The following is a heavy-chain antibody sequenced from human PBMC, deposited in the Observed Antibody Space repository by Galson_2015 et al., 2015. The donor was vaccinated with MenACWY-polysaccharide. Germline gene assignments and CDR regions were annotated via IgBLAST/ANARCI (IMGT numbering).Heavy chain of an antibody. V-gene: IGHV3-7*01. CDR1: GFTFSSYW. CDR3: ARDYDGVIWFDP. Sequence: SLRLSCAASGFTFSSYWMSWVRQAPGKGLEWVANIKQDGSEKNYVDYVKGRFTIARDNAKNSLYLQMNSLRAEDTAVYYCARDYDGVIWFDPWGQGTLVTVSS. J-gene: IGHJ5*02. CDR2: IKQDGSEK. D-gene: IGHD3-16*01.